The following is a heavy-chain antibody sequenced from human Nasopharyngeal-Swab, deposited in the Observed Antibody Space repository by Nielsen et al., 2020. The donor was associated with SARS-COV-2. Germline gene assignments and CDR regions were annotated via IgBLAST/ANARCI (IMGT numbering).Heavy chain of an antibody. J-gene: IGHJ4*02. Sequence: GGSLRLSCAASGFTFSSYGMHWVRQAPGKGLEWVAVISYDGSNKYYADSVKGRFTISRDNSKNTLYLQMNSLRAEDTAVYYCAKEGLLRGYSYGYLVDYWGQGTLVTFSS. CDR2: ISYDGSNK. D-gene: IGHD5-18*01. V-gene: IGHV3-30*18. CDR3: AKEGLLRGYSYGYLVDY. CDR1: GFTFSSYG.